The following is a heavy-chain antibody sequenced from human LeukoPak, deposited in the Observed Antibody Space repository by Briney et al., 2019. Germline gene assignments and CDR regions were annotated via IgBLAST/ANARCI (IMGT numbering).Heavy chain of an antibody. CDR1: GGSISSSSYY. D-gene: IGHD3-10*01. CDR2: IYYSGTT. CDR3: ARHDETSGSLWFGDYYYIDV. J-gene: IGHJ6*03. V-gene: IGHV4-39*01. Sequence: SETLSLTCTVSGGSISSSSYYWGWIRQPPGKGLEWIGSIYYSGTTYYNPSIKSRVTISVDTSKNQFSLKLSSVTAADTAVYYCARHDETSGSLWFGDYYYIDVWGKGTTVTVSS.